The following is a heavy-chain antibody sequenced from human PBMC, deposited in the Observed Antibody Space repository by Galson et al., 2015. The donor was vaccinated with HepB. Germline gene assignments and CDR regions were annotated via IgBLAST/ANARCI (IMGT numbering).Heavy chain of an antibody. Sequence: FGSSFIAYYIPWVRQAPGQGLEWMGWINPNSGDTNYAQKFQGRVTMTSDTSISTASMDLTRLRSDDTAVYYCATGSPPGVINFWGQGTLVTVSS. D-gene: IGHD3-10*01. J-gene: IGHJ4*02. V-gene: IGHV1-2*02. CDR1: GSSFIAYY. CDR2: INPNSGDT. CDR3: ATGSPPGVINF.